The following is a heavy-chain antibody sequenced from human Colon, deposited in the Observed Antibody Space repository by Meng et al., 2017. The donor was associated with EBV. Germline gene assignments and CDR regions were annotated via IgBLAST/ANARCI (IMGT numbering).Heavy chain of an antibody. D-gene: IGHD2-21*01. V-gene: IGHV4-30-4*01. CDR3: ASFDHIPRRNYFDY. J-gene: IGHJ4*02. Sequence: QLLLQESGTGLVEPSQTLSLTCTVSGGSMSSGNYYWSWIRQPPGKGLEWIGYSHHSGSAYYNPSLKSRVSISVDTSKSQFSLNLNSMTAADTAVYYCASFDHIPRRNYFDYWGQGTLVTVSS. CDR2: SHHSGSA. CDR1: GGSMSSGNYY.